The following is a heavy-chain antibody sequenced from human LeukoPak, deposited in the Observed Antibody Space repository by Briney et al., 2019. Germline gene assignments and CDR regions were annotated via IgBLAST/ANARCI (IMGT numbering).Heavy chain of an antibody. CDR1: GFTFSSYS. J-gene: IGHJ5*02. CDR2: ISGSSSTI. V-gene: IGHV3-48*01. Sequence: GGSLRLSCAASGFTFSSYSMNWVRQAPGKGLEWVSYISGSSSTIYYADSVKGRFTISRDNAKNSLYLQMNSLRAEDTAVYYCARDRGSITIFGVVNNWFDPWGQGTLVTVSS. CDR3: ARDRGSITIFGVVNNWFDP. D-gene: IGHD3-3*01.